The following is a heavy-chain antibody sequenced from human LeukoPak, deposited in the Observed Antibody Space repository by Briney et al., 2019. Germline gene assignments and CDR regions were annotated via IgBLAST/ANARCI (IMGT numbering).Heavy chain of an antibody. CDR3: ARGPRHIRDSTTSYGMDV. CDR2: MNPNSGNT. Sequence: GASVKVSCKASGYTFTSYDINWVRQATGQGLEWMGWMNPNSGNTGHAQKFQGRVTMTRNTSISTAYMELSSLRSEDTAVYYCARGPRHIRDSTTSYGMDVWGQGTTVTVSS. CDR1: GYTFTSYD. D-gene: IGHD2/OR15-2a*01. V-gene: IGHV1-8*01. J-gene: IGHJ6*02.